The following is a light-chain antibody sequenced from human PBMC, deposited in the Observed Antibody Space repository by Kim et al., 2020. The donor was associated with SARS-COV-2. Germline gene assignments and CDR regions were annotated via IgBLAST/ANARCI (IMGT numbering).Light chain of an antibody. CDR1: QGVSSN. Sequence: SPGDPATLSCGASQGVSSNLAWYQQKPDQAPRLLIYDASNRATGVPARVSGSGYGTDFTLTISSLEPEDFAVYYCQQRANWPQVTFGQGTRLEIK. J-gene: IGKJ5*01. CDR3: QQRANWPQVT. CDR2: DAS. V-gene: IGKV3D-11*01.